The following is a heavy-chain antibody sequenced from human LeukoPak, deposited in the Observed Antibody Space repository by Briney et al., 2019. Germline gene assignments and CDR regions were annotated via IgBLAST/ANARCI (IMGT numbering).Heavy chain of an antibody. V-gene: IGHV3-21*01. D-gene: IGHD3-22*01. J-gene: IGHJ4*02. CDR1: GFTFSGYS. CDR3: AREVSEGFDF. Sequence: NTGGSLRLSCTASGFTFSGYSMNWIRQAPGKGLEWVSSFGTRSTSIYHAGSVKGRFAISRDNAKNSLYLQMNSLRAEDTALYYCAREVSEGFDFWGQGTLVTDSS. CDR2: FGTRSTSI.